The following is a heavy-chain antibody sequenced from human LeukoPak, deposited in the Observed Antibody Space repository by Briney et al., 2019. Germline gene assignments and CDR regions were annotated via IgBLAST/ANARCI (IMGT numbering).Heavy chain of an antibody. Sequence: PSETLSLTCTVSGGSISSYYWSWIRQPPGKGLEWIGEINRSGSTNYNPSLKSRVTISVDTSKNQFSLKLSSVTAADTVVYYCARGFFNTMVRGSRYNWFDPWGQGTLVTVSS. CDR3: ARGFFNTMVRGSRYNWFDP. CDR1: GGSISSYY. D-gene: IGHD3-10*01. V-gene: IGHV4-34*01. J-gene: IGHJ5*02. CDR2: INRSGST.